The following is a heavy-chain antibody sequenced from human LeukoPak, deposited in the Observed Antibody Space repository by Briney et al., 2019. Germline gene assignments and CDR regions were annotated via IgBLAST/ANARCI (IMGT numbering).Heavy chain of an antibody. CDR2: IYHSGST. D-gene: IGHD3-22*01. Sequence: SETLSLTCTVSGGSISSYYWSWIRQPPGKGLEWIGYIYHSGSTNYNPSLKSRVTISVDTSKNQFSLKLSSVTAADTAVYYCARRAYYYDSSGYYFDYWGQGTLVTVSS. J-gene: IGHJ4*02. CDR3: ARRAYYYDSSGYYFDY. CDR1: GGSISSYY. V-gene: IGHV4-59*08.